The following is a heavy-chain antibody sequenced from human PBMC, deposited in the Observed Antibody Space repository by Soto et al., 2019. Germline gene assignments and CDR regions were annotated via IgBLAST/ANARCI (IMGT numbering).Heavy chain of an antibody. CDR1: GGTFSSYA. V-gene: IGHV1-69*13. CDR3: ARGGFSSSYRLDY. D-gene: IGHD6-6*01. CDR2: IVPIFGAA. Sequence: ASVKVSCKASGGTFSSYALNWVRQAPGQGLEWMGGIVPIFGAANYAQKFQGRVTITADESTSTAYMELSSLRSEDTALYYCARGGFSSSYRLDYWGQGTLVPVSS. J-gene: IGHJ4*02.